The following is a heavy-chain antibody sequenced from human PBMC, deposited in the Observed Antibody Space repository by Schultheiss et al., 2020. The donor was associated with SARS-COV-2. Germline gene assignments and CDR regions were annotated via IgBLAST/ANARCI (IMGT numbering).Heavy chain of an antibody. V-gene: IGHV4-61*01. CDR2: IYYSGST. Sequence: SQTLSLTCTVSGGSVRSGSYYWSWIRQPPGKGLEWIGYIYYSGSTNYNPSLKSRVTISVDTSKNQFSLKLSSVTAADTAVYYCAREGDFWSGYFSRTYNWFDPWGQGTLVTVSS. D-gene: IGHD3-3*01. CDR1: GGSVRSGSYY. J-gene: IGHJ5*02. CDR3: AREGDFWSGYFSRTYNWFDP.